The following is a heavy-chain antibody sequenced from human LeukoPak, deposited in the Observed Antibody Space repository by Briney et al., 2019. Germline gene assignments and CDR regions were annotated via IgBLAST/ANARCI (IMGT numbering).Heavy chain of an antibody. CDR1: GFTVSNSY. Sequence: GGSLRLSCAASGFTVSNSYMSWVRQAPGKGLEWVSMMYAGGGTFYAGSVKGRFTMSRDNSKNTLYLQMDSLRVEDTAIYYCTRAASNDYATNSGQGSLVTVSS. CDR3: TRAASNDYATN. V-gene: IGHV3-53*01. CDR2: MYAGGGT. D-gene: IGHD4-17*01. J-gene: IGHJ4*02.